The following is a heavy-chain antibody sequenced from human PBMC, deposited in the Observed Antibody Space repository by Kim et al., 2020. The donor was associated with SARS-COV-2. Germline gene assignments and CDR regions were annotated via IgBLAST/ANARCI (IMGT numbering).Heavy chain of an antibody. D-gene: IGHD6-19*01. CDR2: INSDGSST. CDR3: ARGEIFSSSGVDYYGMDV. J-gene: IGHJ6*02. CDR1: GFTFSSYW. V-gene: IGHV3-74*01. Sequence: GGSLRLSCADSGFTFSSYWMHWVRQAPGKGLVWVSRINSDGSSTSYADSVKGRFTISRDNAKNTLYLQMNSLRAEDTALYYCARGEIFSSSGVDYYGMDVWGQGTTVSVSS.